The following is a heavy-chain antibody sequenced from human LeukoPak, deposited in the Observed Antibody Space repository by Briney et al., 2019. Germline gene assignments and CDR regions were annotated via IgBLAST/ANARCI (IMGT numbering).Heavy chain of an antibody. V-gene: IGHV1-18*01. J-gene: IGHJ4*02. CDR1: GYTFTSYG. Sequence: ASVKVSCKASGYTFTSYGISWVRQAPGQGLEWMGWISAYNGNTNYAQKLQGRVTMTTDTSTSTAYLELRSLTSDDTAVYYCARPILYYYDSSGYYDYWGQGTLVTVSS. CDR3: ARPILYYYDSSGYYDY. CDR2: ISAYNGNT. D-gene: IGHD3-22*01.